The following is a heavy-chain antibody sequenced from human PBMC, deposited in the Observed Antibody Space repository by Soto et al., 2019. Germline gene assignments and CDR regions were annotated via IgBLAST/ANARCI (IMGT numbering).Heavy chain of an antibody. V-gene: IGHV4-31*03. D-gene: IGHD2-15*01. Sequence: PSETLSLTCTVSGGSISSGGYYWSWIRQHPGKGLEWIGYIYYSGSTYYNPSLKSRVTISVDTSKNQFSLKLSSVTAADTAVYYCARDLSEGGPLSGWFDPWGQGTLVTVSS. CDR2: IYYSGST. CDR1: GGSISSGGYY. CDR3: ARDLSEGGPLSGWFDP. J-gene: IGHJ5*02.